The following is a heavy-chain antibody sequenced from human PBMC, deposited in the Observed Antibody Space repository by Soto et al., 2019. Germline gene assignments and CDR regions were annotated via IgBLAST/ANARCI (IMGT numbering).Heavy chain of an antibody. CDR2: IWYDGSNK. CDR3: ARVARFLERDRDDAFDI. J-gene: IGHJ3*02. D-gene: IGHD3-3*01. Sequence: QVQLVESGGGVVQPGRSLRLSCAASGFTFSSYGMHWVRQAPGKGLEWVAVIWYDGSNKYYADSVKGRFTISRDNSKNTLYLQMNSLRAEDTAVYYWARVARFLERDRDDAFDIWGQGTMVTVSS. CDR1: GFTFSSYG. V-gene: IGHV3-33*01.